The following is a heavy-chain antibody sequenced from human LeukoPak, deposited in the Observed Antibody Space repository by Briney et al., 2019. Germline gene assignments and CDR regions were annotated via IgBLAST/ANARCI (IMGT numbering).Heavy chain of an antibody. CDR1: GESFSGYY. CDR3: ARGGYCSSTSCSSFDY. Sequence: SETLSLTCAVYGESFSGYYWSWIRQPPGKGLEWIGEINHSGSTNYNPPLKSRVTISVDTSKNQFSLKLSSVTAADTAVYYCARGGYCSSTSCSSFDYWGQGTLVTVSS. V-gene: IGHV4-34*01. J-gene: IGHJ4*02. CDR2: INHSGST. D-gene: IGHD2-2*01.